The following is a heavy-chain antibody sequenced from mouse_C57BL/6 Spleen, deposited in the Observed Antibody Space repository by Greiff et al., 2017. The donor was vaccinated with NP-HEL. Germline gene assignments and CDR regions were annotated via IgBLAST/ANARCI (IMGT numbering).Heavy chain of an antibody. V-gene: IGHV5-9-1*02. CDR1: GFTFSSYA. J-gene: IGHJ2*01. CDR3: TREGYGSSYLDY. Sequence: EVMLVESGEGLVKPGGSLKLSCAASGFTFSSYAMSWVRQTPEKRLEWVAYISSGGDYIYYADTVKGRFTISRDNARNTLYLQMSSLKSEDTAMYYCTREGYGSSYLDYWGQGTTLTVSS. CDR2: ISSGGDYI. D-gene: IGHD1-1*01.